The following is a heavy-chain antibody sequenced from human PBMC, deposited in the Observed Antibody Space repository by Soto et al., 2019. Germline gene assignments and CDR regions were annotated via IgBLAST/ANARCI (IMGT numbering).Heavy chain of an antibody. D-gene: IGHD3-9*01. CDR3: ARKTYYDILTGYWAAFDI. CDR1: GGTFSSYT. V-gene: IGHV1-69*02. CDR2: IIPILGIA. Sequence: QVQLVQSGAEVKKPGSSVKVSCKASGGTFSSYTISWVRQAPGQGLEWMGRIIPILGIANYAQKFQGRVTITADKSTSTAYMEPSSLRSEDTAVYYCARKTYYDILTGYWAAFDIWGQGTMVTVSS. J-gene: IGHJ3*02.